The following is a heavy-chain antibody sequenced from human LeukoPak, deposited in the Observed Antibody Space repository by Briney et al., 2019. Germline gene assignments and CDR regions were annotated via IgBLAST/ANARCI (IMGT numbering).Heavy chain of an antibody. CDR1: GYTFTSYD. V-gene: IGHV1-8*01. CDR3: ARGANPETNWNVPYFDY. CDR2: MNPNSGNT. Sequence: ASVKVSCKASGYTFTSYDINWVRQATGQGLEWMGWMNPNSGNTGYAQKFQGRVTMTRNTSISTAYMELSSLRSEDTAVYYCARGANPETNWNVPYFDYWGQGTLVTVSS. J-gene: IGHJ4*02. D-gene: IGHD1-1*01.